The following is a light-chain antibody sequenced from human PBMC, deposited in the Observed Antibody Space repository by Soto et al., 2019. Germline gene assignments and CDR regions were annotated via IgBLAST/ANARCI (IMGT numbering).Light chain of an antibody. V-gene: IGLV2-14*01. Sequence: QSALTQPASVSGSPGQSISISCTGTSSDVGGHNYVSWDQQHPGKAPKLMIYEVSNRPSGVSNRFSGSKSGNTASLTISGLQAEDEADYYCSSCTSSSTYVFGTGTKVTVL. CDR1: SSDVGGHNY. CDR3: SSCTSSSTYV. CDR2: EVS. J-gene: IGLJ1*01.